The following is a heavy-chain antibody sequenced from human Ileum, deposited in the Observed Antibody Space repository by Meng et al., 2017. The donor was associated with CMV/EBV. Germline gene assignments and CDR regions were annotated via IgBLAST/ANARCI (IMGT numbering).Heavy chain of an antibody. V-gene: IGHV3-15*04. CDR1: FSLSDAW. Sequence: FSLSDAWMNWVRQTQGKGLEWVGRIGSKAGGRTINDDVTEKDRFTVTRNESKNTLYLQMNNLQSRDTAVYYCTTTRYTTHWFPFDPWGPGTLVTVSS. D-gene: IGHD3-9*01. CDR3: TTTRYTTHWFPFDP. J-gene: IGHJ5*02. CDR2: IGSKAGGRTI.